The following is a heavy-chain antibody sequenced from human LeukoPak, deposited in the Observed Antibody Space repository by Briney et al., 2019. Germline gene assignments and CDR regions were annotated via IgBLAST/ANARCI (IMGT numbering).Heavy chain of an antibody. J-gene: IGHJ4*02. Sequence: AGSLRLSCPASGFTFSDYWMTWVRQAPGKGLEWVANIKQDGSAKYYVDSVKGRFTISRDNAKNSLYLQMDSLRVEDTATYYCARWRGSTSERSDYWGQGTLVTVSS. CDR1: GFTFSDYW. CDR2: IKQDGSAK. D-gene: IGHD2-2*01. V-gene: IGHV3-7*01. CDR3: ARWRGSTSERSDY.